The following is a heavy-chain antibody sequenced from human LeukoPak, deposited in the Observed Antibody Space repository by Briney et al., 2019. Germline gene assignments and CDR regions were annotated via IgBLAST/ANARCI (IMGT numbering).Heavy chain of an antibody. J-gene: IGHJ4*02. Sequence: PGGSLRLSCAASGFIVSSHFMSWVRQAPGKGLEWVSVIYSGGRTYYADSVKGRFTISRDNSQNTVYLQLNSLRDEDTAKCYCAREPLSGYYGFDYWGQGAVVTVSS. CDR3: AREPLSGYYGFDY. V-gene: IGHV3-53*01. CDR2: IYSGGRT. D-gene: IGHD3-9*01. CDR1: GFIVSSHF.